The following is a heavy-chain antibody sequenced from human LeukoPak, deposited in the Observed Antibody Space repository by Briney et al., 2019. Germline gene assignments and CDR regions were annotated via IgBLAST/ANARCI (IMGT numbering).Heavy chain of an antibody. J-gene: IGHJ6*02. Sequence: SQSLSLLRAISCGSISSYYRSCIPEPPRKALEDISDVDYRGNTNYNPSLTRQVTISIDTTKSLFSLKLNSVTAADTAVYYCARVEVGAANRQWYGMDVWGQGTTVTVSS. CDR3: ARVEVGAANRQWYGMDV. CDR1: CGSISSYY. D-gene: IGHD2-15*01. V-gene: IGHV4-59*01. CDR2: VDYRGNT.